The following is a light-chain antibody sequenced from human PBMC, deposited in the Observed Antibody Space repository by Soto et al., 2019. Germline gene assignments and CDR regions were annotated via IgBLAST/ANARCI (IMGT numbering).Light chain of an antibody. CDR2: GAS. V-gene: IGKV3D-20*02. CDR1: QSFNSNY. J-gene: IGKJ4*01. Sequence: EIWLTQFPGTLSLSPGERATLSCTASQSFNSNYLAWYQQKPGQAPRLLIYGASTRATGIPDRFSGSGSGTDFTLTISRLEPEDFAVYYCQQRSNWPYLTFGGGTKVDIK. CDR3: QQRSNWPYLT.